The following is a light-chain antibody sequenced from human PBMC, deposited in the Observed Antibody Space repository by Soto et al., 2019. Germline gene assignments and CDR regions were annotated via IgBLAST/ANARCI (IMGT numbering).Light chain of an antibody. CDR1: PSVSSY. V-gene: IGKV3-11*01. CDR2: DTS. J-gene: IGKJ5*01. CDR3: QQPST. Sequence: IGLPQSPATLSLSPGERTTLSCRASPSVSSYLLWSQQKPGQAPRVLIYDTSYRATGIPARFSGSGSGTAFALTTTSREPDDFAVYYCQQPSTFGQGTRVEIK.